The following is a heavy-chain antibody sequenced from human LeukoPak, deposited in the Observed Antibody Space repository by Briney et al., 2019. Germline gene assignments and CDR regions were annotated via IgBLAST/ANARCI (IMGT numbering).Heavy chain of an antibody. CDR1: GFTVSSNY. Sequence: GGSLRLSCAASGFTVSSNYMSWVRQAPGKGLEWVSVIYSGGSTYYADSVKGRFTISRDNSKNTLYLQMNSLRAEDTAVYYCARDGVQLGYYYDSSGYSGAFDIWGQGTMVTVSS. J-gene: IGHJ3*02. D-gene: IGHD3-22*01. CDR3: ARDGVQLGYYYDSSGYSGAFDI. CDR2: IYSGGST. V-gene: IGHV3-53*01.